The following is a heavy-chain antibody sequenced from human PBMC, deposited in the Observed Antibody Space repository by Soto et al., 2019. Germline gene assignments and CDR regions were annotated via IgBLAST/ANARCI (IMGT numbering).Heavy chain of an antibody. CDR3: VKLNRKDSSSY. V-gene: IGHV3-23*01. D-gene: IGHD2-2*01. J-gene: IGHJ4*02. Sequence: EVQLLESGGGLIQPGGSLRLSCAASGFTFAGHTLSWVRQAPGKGLEWVAAITCKSDTIDYADSVKGRFTIARDNAENTLYLHMNSLRDDDTAVYHCVKLNRKDSSSYWGQGTLVTVSS. CDR2: ITCKSDTI. CDR1: GFTFAGHT.